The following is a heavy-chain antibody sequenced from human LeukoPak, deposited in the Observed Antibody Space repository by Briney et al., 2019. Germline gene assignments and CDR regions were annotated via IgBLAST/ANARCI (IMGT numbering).Heavy chain of an antibody. J-gene: IGHJ4*02. Sequence: GGSLRLSCAASGFTFSSYAMSWVRQAPGKGLEWVSAISGSGGSTYYADSVRGRFTISRDNSKNTLYLQMNSLRAEDTAVYYCAKSRSGWYNYFDYWGQGTLVTVSS. CDR3: AKSRSGWYNYFDY. D-gene: IGHD6-19*01. V-gene: IGHV3-23*01. CDR2: ISGSGGST. CDR1: GFTFSSYA.